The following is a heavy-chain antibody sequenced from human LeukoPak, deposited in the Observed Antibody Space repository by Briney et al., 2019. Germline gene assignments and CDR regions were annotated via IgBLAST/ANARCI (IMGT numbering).Heavy chain of an antibody. J-gene: IGHJ4*02. D-gene: IGHD1-26*01. CDR3: ARVIVGATRGLYYFDY. CDR1: GFTFDDYG. CDR2: INWNGGST. Sequence: PGGSLRLSCAASGFTFDDYGMSWVRQAPGKGLEWVSGINWNGGSTGYADSVKGRFTISRDNAKNSLYLQMNSLRAEDTALYYCARVIVGATRGLYYFDYWGQGTLVTVSS. V-gene: IGHV3-20*04.